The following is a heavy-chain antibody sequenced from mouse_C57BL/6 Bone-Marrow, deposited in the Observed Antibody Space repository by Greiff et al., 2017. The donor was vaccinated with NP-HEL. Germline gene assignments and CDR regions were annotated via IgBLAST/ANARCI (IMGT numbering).Heavy chain of an antibody. D-gene: IGHD6-1*01. CDR2: ISSGSSSI. CDR3: ARPLFV. CDR1: GFTFSDYG. V-gene: IGHV5-17*01. J-gene: IGHJ3*02. Sequence: EVQRVESGGGLVKPGGSLKLSCAASGFTFSDYGMHWVRQAPEKGLEWVAYISSGSSSIYYADTVKGRFTISRANAKNTMFLQMPGLSSEGTTMYYCARPLFVWGRGTLVTVSA.